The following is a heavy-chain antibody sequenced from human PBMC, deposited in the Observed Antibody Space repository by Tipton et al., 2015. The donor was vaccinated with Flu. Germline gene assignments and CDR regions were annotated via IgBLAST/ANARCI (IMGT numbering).Heavy chain of an antibody. D-gene: IGHD1-26*01. Sequence: TLSLTCTVSGGSISSFYWSWIRQPPGKGLEWIGYIYYSGSTNYNPSLKSRVTISVDTSKNQFSLKLSSVTAADTAVYYCARDGGIVGVKGGMDVWGQGTTVTVS. CDR3: ARDGGIVGVKGGMDV. V-gene: IGHV4-59*01. CDR1: GGSISSFY. J-gene: IGHJ6*02. CDR2: IYYSGST.